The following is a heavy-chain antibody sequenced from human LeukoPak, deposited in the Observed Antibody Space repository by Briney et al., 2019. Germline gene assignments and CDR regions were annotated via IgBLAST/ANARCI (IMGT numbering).Heavy chain of an antibody. D-gene: IGHD6-13*01. J-gene: IGHJ6*02. V-gene: IGHV6-1*01. CDR2: TYYRSKWYN. CDR1: GDSVSSNSAA. CDR3: AREVDSHGTLFYYGMDV. Sequence: SQTLSLTCAISGDSVSSNSAAWNWIRQSPSRGLEWLGRTYYRSKWYNDYAVSVKSRITINPDTSKNQFSLQLNSVSPEDTAVYYCAREVDSHGTLFYYGMDVWGQGPRSPSP.